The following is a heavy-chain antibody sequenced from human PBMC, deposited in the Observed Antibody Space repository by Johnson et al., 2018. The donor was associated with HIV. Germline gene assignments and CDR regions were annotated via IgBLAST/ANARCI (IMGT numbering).Heavy chain of an antibody. CDR3: AIDWTSSLLTSMASYAFDI. D-gene: IGHD5-18*01. J-gene: IGHJ3*02. CDR1: GFTFSDYY. V-gene: IGHV3-11*04. Sequence: QVQLVESGGGLVKPGGSLRLSCAASGFTFSDYYMSWIRQAPGTGLEWVSYISSSGSTIYYADSVKGRFTISRDNSKNTLNLQMNSLRAEDTAVYYCAIDWTSSLLTSMASYAFDIWGQGTMVTVSS. CDR2: ISSSGSTI.